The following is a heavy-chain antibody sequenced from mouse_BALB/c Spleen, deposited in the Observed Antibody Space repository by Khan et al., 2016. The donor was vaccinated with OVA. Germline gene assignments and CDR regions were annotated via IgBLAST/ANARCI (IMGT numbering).Heavy chain of an antibody. CDR2: ISSGGTT. CDR1: GFTFSNYA. Sequence: EVQLVESGGDLVKPGGSLKLSCAASGFTFSNYAMSWVRQTPEKRLEWVASISSGGTTYFPDSVKGRFTISRDNGRNILYLQMSSLRSKDTAMYYCARDYWFTYWGQGTLGTVSA. CDR3: ARDYWFTY. J-gene: IGHJ3*01. V-gene: IGHV5-6-5*01.